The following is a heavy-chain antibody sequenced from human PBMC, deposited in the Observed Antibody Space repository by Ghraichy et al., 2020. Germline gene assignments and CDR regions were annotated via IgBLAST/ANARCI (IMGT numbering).Heavy chain of an antibody. CDR1: GFTFTSSA. D-gene: IGHD6-13*01. Sequence: SVKVSCKASGFTFTSSAVQWVRQARGQRLEWIGWIVVGSGNTNYAQKFQERVTITRDMSTSTAYMELSSLRSEDTAVYYCAASTGAAAGSYAMDVWGQGTTVTVSS. CDR2: IVVGSGNT. J-gene: IGHJ6*02. CDR3: AASTGAAAGSYAMDV. V-gene: IGHV1-58*01.